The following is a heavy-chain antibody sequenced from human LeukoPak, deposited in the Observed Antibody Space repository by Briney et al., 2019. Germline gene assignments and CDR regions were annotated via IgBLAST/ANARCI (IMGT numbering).Heavy chain of an antibody. V-gene: IGHV3-7*01. Sequence: GGSLRLSCAASGFTFSSYWMSWVRQAPGKGLEWVANIKQDGSEKYYVDSVKGRFTISRDNSKNTVYLQMSGLRVDDTALYYCARDLAYLDHWGQGTLVTVSS. J-gene: IGHJ4*02. CDR2: IKQDGSEK. CDR3: ARDLAYLDH. CDR1: GFTFSSYW.